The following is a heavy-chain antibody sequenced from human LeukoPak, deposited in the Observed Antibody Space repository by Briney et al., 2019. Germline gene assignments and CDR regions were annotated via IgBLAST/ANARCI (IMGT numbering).Heavy chain of an antibody. Sequence: ASVKVSCKASGYTFTSYAMNWVRQAPGQGLEWMGWINTNTGNPTYAQGFTGRFVFSLDTSVSTAYLQISSLKAEDTAVYYCARDRPGIAVAGTDYYYYYMDVWGKGTTVTVSS. CDR1: GYTFTSYA. CDR2: INTNTGNP. J-gene: IGHJ6*03. D-gene: IGHD6-19*01. V-gene: IGHV7-4-1*02. CDR3: ARDRPGIAVAGTDYYYYYMDV.